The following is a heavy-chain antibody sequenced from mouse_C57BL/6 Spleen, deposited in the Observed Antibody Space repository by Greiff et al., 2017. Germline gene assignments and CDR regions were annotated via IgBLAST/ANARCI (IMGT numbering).Heavy chain of an antibody. CDR1: GYTFTDYE. V-gene: IGHV1-15*01. CDR3: TRLDYGPLAY. Sequence: QVQLQQSGAELVRPGASVTLSCKASGYTFTDYEMHWVKQTPVHGLEWLGAIDPETGGTAYNQKFKGKAILTADKSSSTAYMELRSLTSEDSAVYYCTRLDYGPLAYWGQGTLVTVSA. CDR2: IDPETGGT. J-gene: IGHJ3*01. D-gene: IGHD1-1*02.